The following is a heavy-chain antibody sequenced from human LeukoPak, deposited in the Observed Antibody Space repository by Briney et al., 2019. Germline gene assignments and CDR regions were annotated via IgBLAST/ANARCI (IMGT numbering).Heavy chain of an antibody. Sequence: GGSLRLSCAASRFTFSSYSMNWVRQAPGKGLEWVSSISSSSSYIYYADSVKGRFTISRDNAKNSLYLQMNSLRAEDTAVYYCARDPGGIRYDYWGQGTLVTVSS. D-gene: IGHD3-16*01. CDR2: ISSSSSYI. J-gene: IGHJ4*02. V-gene: IGHV3-21*01. CDR1: RFTFSSYS. CDR3: ARDPGGIRYDY.